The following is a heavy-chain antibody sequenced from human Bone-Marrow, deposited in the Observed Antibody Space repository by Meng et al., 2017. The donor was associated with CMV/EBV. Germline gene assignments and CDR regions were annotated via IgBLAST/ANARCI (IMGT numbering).Heavy chain of an antibody. CDR3: VPEQWFDP. Sequence: LKISCAASGFTFDNYGMHWVRQTPGKGLEWVAVIWYDGSNKYYADSVKGRFTISRDNSKNTLYLQMNSLRAEDTAVYYCVPEQWFDPWGQGTLVTVPQ. D-gene: IGHD6-13*01. J-gene: IGHJ5*02. CDR1: GFTFDNYG. V-gene: IGHV3-33*01. CDR2: IWYDGSNK.